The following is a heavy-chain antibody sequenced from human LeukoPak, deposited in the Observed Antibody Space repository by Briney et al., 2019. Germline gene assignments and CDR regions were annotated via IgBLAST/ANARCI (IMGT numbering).Heavy chain of an antibody. D-gene: IGHD6-6*01. Sequence: SETLSLTCTVSGGSISNYYWSWVRQPPGKGLEWIGYIYYSGSTTYNPSLKSRVTISVDTSKNQFSLRLKSVTAADTAVYYCARQRALYSSSDYWGPRTLVTVSS. CDR3: ARQRALYSSSDY. V-gene: IGHV4-59*08. CDR1: GGSISNYY. CDR2: IYYSGST. J-gene: IGHJ4*02.